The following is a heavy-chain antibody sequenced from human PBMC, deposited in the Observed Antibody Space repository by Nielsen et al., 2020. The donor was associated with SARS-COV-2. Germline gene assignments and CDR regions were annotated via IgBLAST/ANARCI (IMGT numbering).Heavy chain of an antibody. V-gene: IGHV2-70*11. CDR1: GFSLSTSGMC. CDR3: ARANYGGNLGGFDY. D-gene: IGHD4-23*01. J-gene: IGHJ4*02. CDR2: IDWDDDK. Sequence: SGPTLVKPPPTLTLTCTFSGFSLSTSGMCVSWIRQPPGKALEWLARIDWDDDKYYSTSLKTRLTISKDTSKNQVVLTMTNMDPVDTATYYCARANYGGNLGGFDYWGQGTLVTVSS.